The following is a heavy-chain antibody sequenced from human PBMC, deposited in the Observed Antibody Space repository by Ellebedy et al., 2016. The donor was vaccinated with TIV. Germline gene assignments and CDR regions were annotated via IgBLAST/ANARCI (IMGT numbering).Heavy chain of an antibody. J-gene: IGHJ4*02. Sequence: ASVKVSCKASGYTFTRNGISWVRQAPGQGLEWMGWISASNGNTNYAQKFQGRVTLTTDTSTSTAYMELRSLRSDDTAVYFCARDSGEIAATIFDSWGQGTLVIVSA. CDR1: GYTFTRNG. CDR3: ARDSGEIAATIFDS. D-gene: IGHD6-13*01. V-gene: IGHV1-18*01. CDR2: ISASNGNT.